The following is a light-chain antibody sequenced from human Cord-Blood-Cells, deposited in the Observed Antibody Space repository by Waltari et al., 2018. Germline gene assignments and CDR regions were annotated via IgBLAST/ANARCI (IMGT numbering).Light chain of an antibody. V-gene: IGLV2-23*03. Sequence: QSALTQPASLSGPPGQSITISCTGTSSDVGSYNLVSWYQQHPGKAPKLMIYEGSKRPSGVSNRFSGSKSGNTASLTISGLQAEDEADYYCCSYAGSSTFVVFGGGTKLTVL. CDR1: SSDVGSYNL. CDR2: EGS. CDR3: CSYAGSSTFVV. J-gene: IGLJ2*01.